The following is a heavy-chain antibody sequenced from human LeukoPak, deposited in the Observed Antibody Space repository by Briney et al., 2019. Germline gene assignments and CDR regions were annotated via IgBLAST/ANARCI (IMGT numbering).Heavy chain of an antibody. CDR2: IIPIFGTA. V-gene: IGHV1-69*13. CDR1: GGTFSSYA. D-gene: IGHD3-9*01. J-gene: IGHJ4*02. CDR3: AKDRGNFDWLSEGAKTLAFDY. Sequence: VASVKVSCKASGGTFSSYAISWVRQAPGQGLEWMGGIIPIFGTANYAQKFQGRVTITADESTSTAYMELNSLRAEDTAVYYCAKDRGNFDWLSEGAKTLAFDYWGQGTLVTVSS.